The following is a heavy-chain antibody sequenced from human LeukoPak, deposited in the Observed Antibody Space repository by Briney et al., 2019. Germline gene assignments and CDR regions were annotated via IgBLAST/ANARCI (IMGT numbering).Heavy chain of an antibody. CDR3: ARDSPYSSGWRDAFDV. CDR2: IYPSDSDT. CDR1: GYRFTSYW. J-gene: IGHJ3*01. D-gene: IGHD6-19*01. Sequence: GESLKISCKGSGYRFTSYWIGWVRQMPGKGLEWMGIIYPSDSDTRYSPSFQGQVTISADKSISTAYLQWSGLKASDTAMYYCARDSPYSSGWRDAFDVWGQGTMVTVSS. V-gene: IGHV5-51*01.